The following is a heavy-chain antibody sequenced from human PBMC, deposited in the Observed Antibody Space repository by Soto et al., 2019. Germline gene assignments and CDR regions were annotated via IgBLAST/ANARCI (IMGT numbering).Heavy chain of an antibody. CDR2: TNQDGSEK. CDR3: SGGVGDAI. CDR1: GFSFRSDW. J-gene: IGHJ4*02. Sequence: EEELVESGGGLVQPGGSLRLTFAVSGFSFRSDWMNWVRQAPGKGLEWVAHTNQDGSEKYYVDSVKGRFTIFRDNAKNSLYLQMNSLRAEDTAVYYCSGGVGDAIWGQGTLVTVSS. D-gene: IGHD1-26*01. V-gene: IGHV3-7*04.